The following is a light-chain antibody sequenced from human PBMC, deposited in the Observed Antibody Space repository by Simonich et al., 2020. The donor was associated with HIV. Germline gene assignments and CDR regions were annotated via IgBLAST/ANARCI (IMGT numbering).Light chain of an antibody. V-gene: IGKV2-29*02. CDR2: EVS. CDR3: MQGIHLPYT. CDR1: QTPLHSNGYNY. Sequence: DIVMTQSPLSLPVTPGEPASISCRSSQTPLHSNGYNYLSWYLQKPGQSPQLRIYEVSSRVSVVPDRFSSSGSGTNFTLKISRVEAEDVGVYYCMQGIHLPYTFGQGTKLEIK. J-gene: IGKJ2*01.